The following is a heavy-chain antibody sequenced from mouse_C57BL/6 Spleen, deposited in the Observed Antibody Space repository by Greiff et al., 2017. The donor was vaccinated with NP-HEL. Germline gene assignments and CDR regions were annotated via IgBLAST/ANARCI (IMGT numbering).Heavy chain of an antibody. Sequence: EVKVVESGGGLVQPGGSLKLSCAASGFTFSDYYMYWVRQTPEKRLEWVAYISNGGGSTYYPDTVKGRFTISRDNAKNTLYLQMSRLKSEDTAMYYCARQNGYYGSPDYWGQGTTLTVSS. CDR3: ARQNGYYGSPDY. CDR1: GFTFSDYY. V-gene: IGHV5-12*01. CDR2: ISNGGGST. J-gene: IGHJ2*01. D-gene: IGHD1-1*01.